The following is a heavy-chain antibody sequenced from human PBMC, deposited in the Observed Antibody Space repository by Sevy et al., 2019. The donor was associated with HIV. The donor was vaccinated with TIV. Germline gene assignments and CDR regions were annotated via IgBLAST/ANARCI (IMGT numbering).Heavy chain of an antibody. D-gene: IGHD1-26*01. J-gene: IGHJ4*02. Sequence: GGSLRLSCAASGFNIRTHWMLWVRQAPGKGLGWVANINEDGSTKYYLDSVKGRFTISRDNSENAGFLQLNSLRVEDTAVYYCVRALLKADSLWGQGTLVTVSS. CDR1: GFNIRTHW. CDR3: VRALLKADSL. V-gene: IGHV3-7*01. CDR2: INEDGSTK.